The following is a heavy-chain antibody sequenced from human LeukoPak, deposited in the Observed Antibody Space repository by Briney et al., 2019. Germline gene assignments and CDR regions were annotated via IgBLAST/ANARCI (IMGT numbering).Heavy chain of an antibody. CDR2: INHGGST. V-gene: IGHV4-34*01. J-gene: IGHJ4*02. CDR1: GGSFSGYY. CDR3: ARGCPGY. Sequence: SETLSLTCAVYGGSFSGYYWTWIRQPPRKGLEWIGQINHGGSTTYNPSLKSRVTISVDTSKNQFSLKLTSVTTADTAVYYCARGCPGYWGQGTLVTVSS.